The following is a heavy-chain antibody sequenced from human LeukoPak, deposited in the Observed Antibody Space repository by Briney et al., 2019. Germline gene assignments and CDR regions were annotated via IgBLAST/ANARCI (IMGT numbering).Heavy chain of an antibody. D-gene: IGHD2-15*01. Sequence: GASVKVSCKASGGTFSSYAISWVRQAPGQGLEWMGIINPSGGSTSYAQKFQGRVTMTRDTSTSTVYMELSSLRSEDTAVYYCAREVVVAAYRLFDYWGQGTLVTVSS. CDR2: INPSGGST. CDR3: AREVVVAAYRLFDY. V-gene: IGHV1-46*01. J-gene: IGHJ4*02. CDR1: GGTFSSYA.